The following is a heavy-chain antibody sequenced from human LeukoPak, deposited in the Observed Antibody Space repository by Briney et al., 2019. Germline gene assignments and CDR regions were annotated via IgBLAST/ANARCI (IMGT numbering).Heavy chain of an antibody. CDR1: GFTFDDYA. CDR2: ISWNSGSI. V-gene: IGHV3-9*03. CDR3: ARVHRPLDFWSGYHDAFDI. D-gene: IGHD3-3*01. Sequence: PGGSLRLSCAASGFTFDDYAMHWVRQAPGKGLEWVSGISWNSGSIGYADSVKGRFTISRDNAKNSLYLQMNSLRAEDMALYYCARVHRPLDFWSGYHDAFDIWGQGTMVTVSS. J-gene: IGHJ3*02.